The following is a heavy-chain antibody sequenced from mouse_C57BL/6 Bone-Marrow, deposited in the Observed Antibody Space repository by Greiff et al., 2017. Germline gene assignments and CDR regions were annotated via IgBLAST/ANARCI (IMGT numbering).Heavy chain of an antibody. CDR1: GFTFSSYG. CDR2: ISSGGSYN. D-gene: IGHD2-1*01. CDR3: ARDYGKGGFDY. V-gene: IGHV5-6*01. Sequence: EVPGVESGGDLVKPGGSLKLSCAASGFTFSSYGMSWVRQTPDKRLEWVATISSGGSYNYYPDSVKGRFTISRDNAKNTLYLQMSSLKSEDTAMYYCARDYGKGGFDYWGQGTTLTVSS. J-gene: IGHJ2*01.